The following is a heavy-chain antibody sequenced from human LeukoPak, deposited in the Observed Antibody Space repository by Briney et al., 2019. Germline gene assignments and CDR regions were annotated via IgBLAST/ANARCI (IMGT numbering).Heavy chain of an antibody. CDR2: ISSSSSYI. J-gene: IGHJ6*02. Sequence: PGGSLRLSCAASGFTFSSYSMNWVRQAPGKGLEWVSSISSSSSYIYYADSVKGRFTISRDNAKNSLYLQMNSLRAEDTAVYYCARARAGTTYYYYGMDVWGQGTTVTVSS. CDR1: GFTFSSYS. D-gene: IGHD1-7*01. V-gene: IGHV3-21*01. CDR3: ARARAGTTYYYYGMDV.